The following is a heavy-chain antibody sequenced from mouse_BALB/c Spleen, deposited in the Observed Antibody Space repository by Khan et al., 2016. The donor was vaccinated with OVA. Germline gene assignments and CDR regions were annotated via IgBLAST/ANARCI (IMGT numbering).Heavy chain of an antibody. Sequence: DLVKPGASVKLSCKASGYTFTSYWINWIKQRPGQDHEWIGRIAPGSGSSSYNEMFKGKATLTLDTSSSTAYIQLSSLSSDDSAVYFCARENYYGRTCDAMDYWGQGTSVTFSS. D-gene: IGHD1-1*01. CDR2: IAPGSGSS. CDR1: GYTFTSYW. J-gene: IGHJ4*01. V-gene: IGHV1S41*01. CDR3: ARENYYGRTCDAMDY.